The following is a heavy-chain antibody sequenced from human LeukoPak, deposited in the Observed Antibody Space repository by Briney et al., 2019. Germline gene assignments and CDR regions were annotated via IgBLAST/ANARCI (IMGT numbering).Heavy chain of an antibody. D-gene: IGHD2-8*01. CDR2: INTDTGNP. CDR1: GYTFTTYG. V-gene: IGHV7-4-1*02. Sequence: ASVKVSCKASGYTFTTYGIYWVRQAPGQGLEWMGWINTDTGNPTYAQGFTGRFVFSLDTSVNTAYLQISSLKAEDTAVYYCARGVGIGVVLMVHGNMDVWGKGTTVTASS. CDR3: ARGVGIGVVLMVHGNMDV. J-gene: IGHJ6*03.